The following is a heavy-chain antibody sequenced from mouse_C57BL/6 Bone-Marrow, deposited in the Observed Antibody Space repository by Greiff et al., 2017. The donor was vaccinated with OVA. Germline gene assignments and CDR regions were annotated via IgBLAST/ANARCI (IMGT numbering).Heavy chain of an antibody. V-gene: IGHV5-6*02. CDR2: ISSGGSYT. CDR1: GFTFSSYG. Sequence: EVNLVESGGDLVKPGGSLKLSCAASGFTFSSYGMSWVRQTPDKRLEWVATISSGGSYTYYPDSVKGRFTISRDNAKNTLYLQMSSLKSEDTAMYYCARRLGPSMDYWGQGTSVTVSS. CDR3: ARRLGPSMDY. J-gene: IGHJ4*01. D-gene: IGHD4-1*01.